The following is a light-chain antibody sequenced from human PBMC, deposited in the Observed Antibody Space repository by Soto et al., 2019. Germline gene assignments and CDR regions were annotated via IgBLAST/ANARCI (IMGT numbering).Light chain of an antibody. V-gene: IGKV3-15*01. CDR2: GAS. Sequence: EIVLTQSPATLSLSPGERATLSCRASQSVSSYLAWYQQKPGQAPRLLIYGASTRATGIPARFSGSGSGTDFTLTISRLEPEDFAVYYCQQYDKWFSITFGQGTRLEIK. J-gene: IGKJ5*01. CDR3: QQYDKWFSIT. CDR1: QSVSSY.